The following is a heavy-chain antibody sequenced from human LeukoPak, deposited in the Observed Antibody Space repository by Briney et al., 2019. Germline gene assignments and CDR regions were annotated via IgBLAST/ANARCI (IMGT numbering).Heavy chain of an antibody. V-gene: IGHV3-72*01. CDR3: TSVSAGLIEY. CDR2: IRNKAKSDTT. J-gene: IGHJ4*02. Sequence: PGGSLRLSCAASGFTLSSYWMSWVRQAPGKGLEWVGRIRNKAKSDTTEYAASVKGRFTISRDDSKNSLYLQTNSLKTEDTAVYYCTSVSAGLIEYWGQGTLATVSS. D-gene: IGHD3-16*01. CDR1: GFTLSSYW.